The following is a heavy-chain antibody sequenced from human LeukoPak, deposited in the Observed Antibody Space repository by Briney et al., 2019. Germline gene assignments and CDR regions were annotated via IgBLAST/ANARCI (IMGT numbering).Heavy chain of an antibody. J-gene: IGHJ5*02. Sequence: GGSLRLSCAASGFTVSSNYMSWVRQAPGKGLEWVSAISGSGGSTYYADSVKGRFTISRDSSEKTVYLHMSSLRPEDTAVYYCARSTPLNYFDTSGHTESWGQGTLVTVSS. CDR1: GFTVSSNY. CDR3: ARSTPLNYFDTSGHTES. V-gene: IGHV3-66*02. D-gene: IGHD3-22*01. CDR2: ISGSGGST.